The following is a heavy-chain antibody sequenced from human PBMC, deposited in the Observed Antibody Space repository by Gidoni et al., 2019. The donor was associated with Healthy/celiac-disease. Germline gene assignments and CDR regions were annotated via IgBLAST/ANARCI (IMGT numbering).Heavy chain of an antibody. Sequence: QVQLVQSGAEVKKPGASVKVSCKASGYTFTSYAMHWVRQAPGQRLEWMGGINAGNGNTKYSQKFQGRVTITRDTSASTAYMELSSLRSEDTAVYYCARDPWYYYDSSGDTNGAFDIWGQGTMVTVSS. J-gene: IGHJ3*02. V-gene: IGHV1-3*01. CDR3: ARDPWYYYDSSGDTNGAFDI. CDR2: INAGNGNT. D-gene: IGHD3-22*01. CDR1: GYTFTSYA.